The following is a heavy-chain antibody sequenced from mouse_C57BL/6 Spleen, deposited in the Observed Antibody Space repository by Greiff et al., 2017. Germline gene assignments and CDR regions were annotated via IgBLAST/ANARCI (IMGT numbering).Heavy chain of an antibody. CDR3: ARWGTTVVATWDEDY. V-gene: IGHV1-72*01. D-gene: IGHD1-1*01. CDR1: GYTFTSYW. Sequence: QVQLKQPGAELVKPGASVKLSCKASGYTFTSYWMHWVKPRPGRGLEWIGRIDPNSGGTKYNEKFKSKATLTVDKPSSTAYMQLSSLTSEDSAVYYCARWGTTVVATWDEDYWGQGTTLTVSS. CDR2: IDPNSGGT. J-gene: IGHJ2*01.